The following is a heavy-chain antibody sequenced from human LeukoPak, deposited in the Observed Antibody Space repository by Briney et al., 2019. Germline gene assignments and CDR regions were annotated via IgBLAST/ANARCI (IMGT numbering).Heavy chain of an antibody. J-gene: IGHJ4*02. CDR3: AKDDITGTTTIDY. D-gene: IGHD1-7*01. V-gene: IGHV3-30*02. CDR2: IRYDGSIK. Sequence: WGSLRLSCAASGFTFSTYGMHWVRQAPGKGLQWVAFIRYDGSIKYYTDSVKGRFTISRDNSKNTLFLQMNSLRVEDTAVYYCAKDDITGTTTIDYWGQGTLVTVSS. CDR1: GFTFSTYG.